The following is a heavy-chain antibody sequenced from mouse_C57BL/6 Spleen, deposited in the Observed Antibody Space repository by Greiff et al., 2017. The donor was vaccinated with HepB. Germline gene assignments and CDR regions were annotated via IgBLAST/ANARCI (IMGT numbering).Heavy chain of an antibody. CDR3: ARAGYGNLGGKAMDY. J-gene: IGHJ4*01. D-gene: IGHD2-1*01. CDR1: GYTFTSYT. CDR2: INPSSGYT. V-gene: IGHV1-4*01. Sequence: QVQLKQSGAELARPGASVKMSCKASGYTFTSYTMHWVKQRPGQGLEWIGYINPSSGYTKYNQKFKDKATLTADKSSSTAYMQLSSLTSEDSAVYYCARAGYGNLGGKAMDYWGQGTSVTVSS.